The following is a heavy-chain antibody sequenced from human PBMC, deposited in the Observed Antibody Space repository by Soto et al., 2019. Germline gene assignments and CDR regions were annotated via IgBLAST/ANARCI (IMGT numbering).Heavy chain of an antibody. CDR1: GGTFSSYT. V-gene: IGHV1-69*02. CDR3: ARGLYCSGGSCPPTY. J-gene: IGHJ4*02. D-gene: IGHD2-15*01. Sequence: ASVKVSCKASGGTFSSYTISWVRQAPGQGLEWMGRIIPILGIANYAQKFQGRVTITADKSTSTAYMELSSLRSEDTAVYYCARGLYCSGGSCPPTYWGQGTLVTVSS. CDR2: IIPILGIA.